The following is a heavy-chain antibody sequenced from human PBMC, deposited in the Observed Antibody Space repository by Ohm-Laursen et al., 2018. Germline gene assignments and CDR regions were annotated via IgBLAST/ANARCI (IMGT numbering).Heavy chain of an antibody. CDR1: GGSISSYY. J-gene: IGHJ2*01. Sequence: GTLSLTCTVSGGSISSYYWSWIRQPPGKGLEWIGYIYYSGSTNYNPSLKSRVTMSVDTSKNQFSLKLSSVTAADTAVYYCARARVGATPRYFDLWGRGTLVTVSS. V-gene: IGHV4-59*01. CDR3: ARARVGATPRYFDL. D-gene: IGHD1-26*01. CDR2: IYYSGST.